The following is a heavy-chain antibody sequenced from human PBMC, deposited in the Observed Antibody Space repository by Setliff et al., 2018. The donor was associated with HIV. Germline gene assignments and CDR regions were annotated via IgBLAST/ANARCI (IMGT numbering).Heavy chain of an antibody. V-gene: IGHV1-18*01. CDR1: TYTFSSYV. Sequence: ASVKVSCKASTYTFSSYVINWVRQAPGQGLEWMGRISVYNGNTIYAQKLQGRVIMTTDTSTSTAYMELRSLRADDTAMYYCATQRDIVMVPGQGGFDIWGQGTMVTVSS. CDR2: ISVYNGNT. CDR3: ATQRDIVMVPGQGGFDI. D-gene: IGHD2-2*01. J-gene: IGHJ3*02.